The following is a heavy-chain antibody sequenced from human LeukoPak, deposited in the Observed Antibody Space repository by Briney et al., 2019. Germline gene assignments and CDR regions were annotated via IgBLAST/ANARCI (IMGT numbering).Heavy chain of an antibody. J-gene: IGHJ6*02. CDR1: GFTVSSNY. CDR3: ARGLSYYYYYGMDV. V-gene: IGHV3-66*01. Sequence: GGSLGLSCAASGFTVSSNYMSWVRQAPGKGLEWVSVIYSGGSTYYADSVKGRFTISRDNSKNTLYLQMNSLRAEDTAVYYCARGLSYYYYYGMDVWGQGTTVTVSS. D-gene: IGHD3-16*01. CDR2: IYSGGST.